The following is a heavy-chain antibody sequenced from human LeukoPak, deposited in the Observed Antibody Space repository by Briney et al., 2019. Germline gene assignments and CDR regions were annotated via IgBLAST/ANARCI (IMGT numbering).Heavy chain of an antibody. CDR2: IYYNGNT. CDR3: ARAGPGSYYYFDY. D-gene: IGHD1-26*01. CDR1: SGSISSSSYY. Sequence: SETLSLTCTVSSGSISSSSYYWAWIRQPPGKGLEWIGAIYYNGNTYYDPSLKSRVTISVDTSKNHFSLKLSSVTAADTAVYYCARAGPGSYYYFDYWGQGTLVTVSS. V-gene: IGHV4-39*07. J-gene: IGHJ4*02.